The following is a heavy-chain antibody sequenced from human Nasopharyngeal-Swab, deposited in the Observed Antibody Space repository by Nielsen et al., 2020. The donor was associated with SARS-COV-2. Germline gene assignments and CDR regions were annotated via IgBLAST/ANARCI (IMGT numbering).Heavy chain of an antibody. CDR1: GFTFSSYS. J-gene: IGHJ4*02. CDR2: ISSSSSYI. CDR3: ARLGWIAAAGTGKSD. Sequence: GESLKISCAASGFTFSSYSMNWVRQAPGKGLEWVSSISSSSSYIYYADSVKGRFTTSRDNAKNSLYLQMNSLRAEDTAVYYCARLGWIAAAGTGKSDWGQGTLVTVSS. V-gene: IGHV3-21*01. D-gene: IGHD6-13*01.